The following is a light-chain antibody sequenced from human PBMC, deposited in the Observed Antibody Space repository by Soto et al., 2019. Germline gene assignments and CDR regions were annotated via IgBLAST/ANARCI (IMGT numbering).Light chain of an antibody. J-gene: IGKJ2*01. CDR3: HKYKDWPPCYM. CDR1: RSVAAN. CDR2: TVS. V-gene: IGKV3-15*01. Sequence: VVLTQSPATLSLSPGERATLSCRASRSVAANLDWYQQKPDQAPRLLISTVSTRSPGIPYSFSGSGSGTDLALTVSSVQSENFAMYYCHKYKDWPPCYMFGQGTKLEFK.